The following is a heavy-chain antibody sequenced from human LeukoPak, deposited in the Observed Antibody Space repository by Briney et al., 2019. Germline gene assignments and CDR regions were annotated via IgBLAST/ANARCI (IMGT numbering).Heavy chain of an antibody. CDR3: ARDFWQQGDDA. Sequence: GGSLRLSCAASGFTFSSYSMNWVRQAPGKGLEWVSSISSSSSYIYYADSVKGRFTISRDNAKNSLYLQMSSLRAEDTAVYYCARDFWQQGDDAWGQGTLVTVSS. CDR2: ISSSSSYI. V-gene: IGHV3-21*04. CDR1: GFTFSSYS. J-gene: IGHJ5*02. D-gene: IGHD3-3*01.